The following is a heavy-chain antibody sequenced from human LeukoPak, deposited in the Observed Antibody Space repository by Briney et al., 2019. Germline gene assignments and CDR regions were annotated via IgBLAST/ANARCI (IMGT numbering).Heavy chain of an antibody. D-gene: IGHD5-24*01. J-gene: IGHJ5*02. CDR1: GFTFSNYW. CDR2: INSDGINT. CDR3: ARDRDGYNAGWFDP. V-gene: IGHV3-74*01. Sequence: GGSLRLSCAASGFTFSNYWMHWVRQAPEKGLVWVSRINSDGINTSYADSVKGRFTISRDNAKNTLNLQMNSLRAEDTAVYYCARDRDGYNAGWFDPWGQGTLVTVSS.